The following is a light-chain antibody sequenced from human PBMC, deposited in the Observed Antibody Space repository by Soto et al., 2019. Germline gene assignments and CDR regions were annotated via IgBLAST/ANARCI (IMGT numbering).Light chain of an antibody. CDR2: KAS. CDR3: QHYDSHSDA. J-gene: IGKJ1*01. V-gene: IGKV1-5*03. Sequence: DIQMTQSPSTLSGSVGDRVTITCRASQTISSLLSWYQQKPGKAPKLLIYKASTLKSGVPSRFSGSGSGTEFTLTISSLQPDDFATYYCQHYDSHSDAFGQGTKVDIK. CDR1: QTISSL.